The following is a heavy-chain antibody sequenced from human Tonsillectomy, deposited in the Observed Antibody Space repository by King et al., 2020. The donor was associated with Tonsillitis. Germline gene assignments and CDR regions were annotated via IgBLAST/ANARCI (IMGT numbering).Heavy chain of an antibody. CDR2: IIPILDIA. CDR1: GGTFSSYV. D-gene: IGHD3-22*01. Sequence: GQLVQSGAEVKKPGSSVKVSCKASGGTFSSYVISWVRQAPGQGLEWMGKIIPILDIADYAQKFQGRVTITADKSTSTVYMELSSLRSEDTAVYYCARDAPQPKYYYDSSGYYSVWGQGTLVTVSS. V-gene: IGHV1-69*09. J-gene: IGHJ4*02. CDR3: ARDAPQPKYYYDSSGYYSV.